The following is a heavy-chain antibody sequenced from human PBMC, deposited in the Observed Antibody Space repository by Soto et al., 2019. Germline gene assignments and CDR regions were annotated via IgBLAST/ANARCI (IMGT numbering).Heavy chain of an antibody. D-gene: IGHD4-17*01. J-gene: IGHJ3*02. CDR3: ARGREIYGDGAFDI. CDR2: ISSSSSTI. Sequence: GGSLRLSCAASGFTFSSYSMNWVRQAPGKGLEWVSYISSSSSTIYYADSVKGRFTISRDHAKNSLYLQMNSLRAEDTAVYYCARGREIYGDGAFDIWGQGTMVTVSS. CDR1: GFTFSSYS. V-gene: IGHV3-48*01.